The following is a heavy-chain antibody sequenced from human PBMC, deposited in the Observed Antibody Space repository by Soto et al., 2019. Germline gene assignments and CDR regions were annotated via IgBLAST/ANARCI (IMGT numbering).Heavy chain of an antibody. D-gene: IGHD3-10*01. J-gene: IGHJ4*02. CDR2: ISSSGNTV. CDR3: ARSMVRGVRLFDY. V-gene: IGHV3-48*02. CDR1: RFTFSSYS. Sequence: GGSLRLSCAASRFTFSSYSMNWVRQAPGKGLEWVSYISSSGNTVYYADSVKGRFTISRDNAKNSLYLQMNSLRDEDTAVYYCARSMVRGVRLFDYWGQGTLVTVSS.